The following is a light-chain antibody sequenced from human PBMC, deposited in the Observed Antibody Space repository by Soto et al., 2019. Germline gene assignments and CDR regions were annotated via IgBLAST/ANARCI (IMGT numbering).Light chain of an antibody. J-gene: IGKJ1*01. CDR2: GAS. CDR3: QQYNNWLWT. V-gene: IGKV3-15*01. CDR1: QNISSN. Sequence: EIVMTQSPATLSVSPGERATLSCRASQNISSNLAWYQQKPGQAPRVLIDGASTRATGIPARFSGSGSGTEFTLTISSLQSEDFAVYYCQQYNNWLWTFAKGPRWKSN.